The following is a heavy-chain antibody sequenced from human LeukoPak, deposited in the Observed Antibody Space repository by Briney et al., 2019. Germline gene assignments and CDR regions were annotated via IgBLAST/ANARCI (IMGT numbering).Heavy chain of an antibody. CDR2: VYYSRST. Sequence: SETPSLTCTVSGGSISSYYWSWIRQPPGKGLEWIGYVYYSRSTNYNPSLKSRVSISVDTSKNQISLNLSSVTAADTAVYYCATTRGLYYFDYWGQGTLLTVAS. CDR3: ATTRGLYYFDY. V-gene: IGHV4-59*01. CDR1: GGSISSYY. D-gene: IGHD3-10*01. J-gene: IGHJ4*02.